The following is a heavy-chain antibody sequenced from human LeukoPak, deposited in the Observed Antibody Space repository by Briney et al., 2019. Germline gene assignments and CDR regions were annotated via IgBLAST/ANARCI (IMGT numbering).Heavy chain of an antibody. Sequence: GESLKISCKTSGYTFTDYRIGWVRQTPGKGLEWMGIIYPPDSDTRYSPSFEGQVTISADKSTNTADLQWSSLKASDSAKYYCARFGVGAVAGHFDYWGQGTLITVSS. CDR1: GYTFTDYR. D-gene: IGHD6-19*01. J-gene: IGHJ4*02. CDR3: ARFGVGAVAGHFDY. V-gene: IGHV5-51*01. CDR2: IYPPDSDT.